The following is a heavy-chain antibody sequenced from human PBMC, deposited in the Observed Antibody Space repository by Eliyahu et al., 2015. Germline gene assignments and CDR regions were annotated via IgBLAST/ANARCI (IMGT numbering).Heavy chain of an antibody. Sequence: QVQLVESGGGVVQPGRSLRLSXAASGFXFSSYGXHWVRQAPGKGLEWVAVIWYDGSNKYYADSVKGRFTISRDNSKNTLYLQMNSLRAEDTAVYYCARDLYCSGGSCRGGYFDYWGQGTLVTVSS. V-gene: IGHV3-33*01. J-gene: IGHJ4*02. CDR3: ARDLYCSGGSCRGGYFDY. D-gene: IGHD2-15*01. CDR1: GFXFSSYG. CDR2: IWYDGSNK.